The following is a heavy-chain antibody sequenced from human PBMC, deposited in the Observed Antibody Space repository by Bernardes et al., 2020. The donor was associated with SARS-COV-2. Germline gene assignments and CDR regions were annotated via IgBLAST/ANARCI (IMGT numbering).Heavy chain of an antibody. V-gene: IGHV4-34*01. CDR3: ARGQPGYCSSFSCKDSYMYV. J-gene: IGHJ6*03. CDR2: INHNGHT. D-gene: IGHD2-2*01. Sequence: SETLSLTCAVYGGSFSGYYWSWIRQSPGKGLEWMGDINHNGHTDYNPSLKGRVTISVDTTKKQFSLNLTSVTAADRAVYYCARGQPGYCSSFSCKDSYMYVWDKGTTVTVSS. CDR1: GGSFSGYY.